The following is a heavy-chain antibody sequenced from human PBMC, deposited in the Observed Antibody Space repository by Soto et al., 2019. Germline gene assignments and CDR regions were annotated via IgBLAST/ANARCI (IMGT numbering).Heavy chain of an antibody. CDR2: ISSSGSTI. V-gene: IGHV3-48*03. CDR3: ARTSFRIAAAGPRWFDP. J-gene: IGHJ5*02. D-gene: IGHD6-13*01. Sequence: GGSLRLSCAASGFTFSSYEMNWVRQAPGKGLEWVSYISSSGSTIYYADSMKGRFTVSRDNAKNSLYLQMNSLRAEDTAVYYCARTSFRIAAAGPRWFDPWGQGTLVTVSS. CDR1: GFTFSSYE.